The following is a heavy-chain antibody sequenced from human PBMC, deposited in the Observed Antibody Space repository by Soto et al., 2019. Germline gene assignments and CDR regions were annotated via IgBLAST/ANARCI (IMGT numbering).Heavy chain of an antibody. CDR3: ARGSMVRGPTPFDY. D-gene: IGHD3-10*01. CDR2: VYYSGSA. CDR1: GGSIRIYY. Sequence: PSEPLSLTCNVSGGSIRIYYWNWIRHPPGKTLEWIGDVYYSGSANYNPSLKSRVTISVDMSRNQFSLKLNSVTAADTAVYYCARGSMVRGPTPFDYWGQGTLVTVSS. V-gene: IGHV4-59*01. J-gene: IGHJ4*02.